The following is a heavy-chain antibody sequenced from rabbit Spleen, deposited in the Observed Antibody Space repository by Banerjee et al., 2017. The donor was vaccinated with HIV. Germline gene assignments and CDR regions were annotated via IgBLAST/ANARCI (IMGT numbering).Heavy chain of an antibody. V-gene: IGHV1S40*01. CDR3: ARDTSSSFSSYGMDL. D-gene: IGHD1-1*01. CDR2: IDSGSSGFT. Sequence: QSLEESGGGLVQPEGSLTLTCTASGFSFSSSYYMCWVRQAPGKGLEWIACIDSGSSGFTYFATWAIGRFTCSKTSSTTVTLQMTRLTAADTATYFCARDTSSSFSSYGMDLWGPGTLAPS. J-gene: IGHJ6*01. CDR1: GFSFSSSYY.